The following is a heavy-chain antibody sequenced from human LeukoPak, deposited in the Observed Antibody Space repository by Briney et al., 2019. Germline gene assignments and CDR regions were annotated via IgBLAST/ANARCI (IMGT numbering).Heavy chain of an antibody. D-gene: IGHD2-2*01. CDR1: GGTFSSYA. J-gene: IGHJ6*02. Sequence: ASVKVSCKASGGTFSSYAISWVRQAPGQGLEWMGRIIPILGIANYAQKFQGRVTITADKSTSTAYMELSSLRSEDTAVYYCARGMNCSSTSCYEYYYYYYGMDVWGQGTAVTVSS. CDR2: IIPILGIA. V-gene: IGHV1-69*04. CDR3: ARGMNCSSTSCYEYYYYYYGMDV.